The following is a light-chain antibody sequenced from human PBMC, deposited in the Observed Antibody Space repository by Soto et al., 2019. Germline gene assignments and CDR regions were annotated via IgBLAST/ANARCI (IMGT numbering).Light chain of an antibody. J-gene: IGLJ1*01. CDR3: SSYTISSTYV. CDR1: SSDVGSDNR. CDR2: EVS. V-gene: IGLV2-18*02. Sequence: QSALTQPPSVSGSPGQSVTTSCTGTSSDVGSDNRVSWYQQPPGTAPKLMIYEVSNRPSGVPDRFSGSKSGNTASLTISGLQAEDEADYYCSSYTISSTYVFGTGTKVTVL.